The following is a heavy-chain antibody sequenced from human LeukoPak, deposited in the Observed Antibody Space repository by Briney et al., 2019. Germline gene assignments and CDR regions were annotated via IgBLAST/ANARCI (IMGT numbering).Heavy chain of an antibody. D-gene: IGHD2-2*02. J-gene: IGHJ4*02. CDR1: GYSFTNHD. CDR2: INPDNGDT. V-gene: IGHV1-3*03. CDR3: TLYNF. Sequence: ASVKVSCKASGYSFTNHDIHWVRQAPGQSLEWMGYINPDNGDTKYSQEFQGRVTITSDTSASTAYMELSSLTSEDMAVYYCTLYNFWGQGTLVTDSS.